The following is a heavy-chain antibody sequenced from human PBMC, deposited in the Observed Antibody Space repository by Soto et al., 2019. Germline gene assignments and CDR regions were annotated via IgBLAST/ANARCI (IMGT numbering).Heavy chain of an antibody. CDR1: GFTLSSYG. D-gene: IGHD1-26*01. J-gene: IGHJ3*02. Sequence: QRLSCAASGFTLSSYGMHWVRQAPGKGLEWVAVISFDGSNKYYADSVKGRFAISRDNSKNTLYLQMNSLRAEDTAVYYCARNSGSSDAFDIWGQGTMVTVSS. CDR2: ISFDGSNK. V-gene: IGHV3-30*03. CDR3: ARNSGSSDAFDI.